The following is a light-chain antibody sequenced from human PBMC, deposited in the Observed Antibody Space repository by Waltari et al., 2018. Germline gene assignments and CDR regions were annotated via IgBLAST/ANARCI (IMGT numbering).Light chain of an antibody. CDR3: QQYNNWPLT. CDR1: QSVDSK. J-gene: IGKJ4*01. Sequence: ELVMTQSPAALSVSPGERVTLSCSASQSVDSKLAWYQQKPGQAPRLLIYASSTRATGIPARVSGGGSGTEFTLTISSLQSEDFAVYYCQQYNNWPLTFGGGTKVEIK. CDR2: ASS. V-gene: IGKV3-15*01.